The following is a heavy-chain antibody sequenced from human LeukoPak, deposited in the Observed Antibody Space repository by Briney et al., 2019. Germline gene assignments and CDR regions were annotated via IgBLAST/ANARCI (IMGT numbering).Heavy chain of an antibody. CDR1: GYTFTSYD. CDR3: ARDGSGSYWAYYNWFDP. J-gene: IGHJ5*02. CDR2: MNPNSGNT. D-gene: IGHD3-10*01. V-gene: IGHV1-8*01. Sequence: ASVKVSCKASGYTFTSYDINWVRQATGQGLEWMGWMNPNSGNTGYAQKFQGRVTLTRNTSISTAYMELSSLRSDDTAVYYCARDGSGSYWAYYNWFDPWGQGTLVTVSS.